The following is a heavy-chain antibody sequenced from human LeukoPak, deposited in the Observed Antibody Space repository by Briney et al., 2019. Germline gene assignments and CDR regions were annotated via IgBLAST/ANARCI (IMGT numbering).Heavy chain of an antibody. V-gene: IGHV3-30*18. J-gene: IGHJ1*01. CDR3: AKEYCSTTSCSVYFQH. Sequence: GGPLRLSCAASGFTFSSYGMPGVRQAPGKGLEWVAVISYDGSNKYYADSVKGRFTISRDSSKNTLYLQMNSLRAEDTAVYYCAKEYCSTTSCSVYFQHWGQGTLVTVSS. CDR1: GFTFSSYG. D-gene: IGHD2-2*01. CDR2: ISYDGSNK.